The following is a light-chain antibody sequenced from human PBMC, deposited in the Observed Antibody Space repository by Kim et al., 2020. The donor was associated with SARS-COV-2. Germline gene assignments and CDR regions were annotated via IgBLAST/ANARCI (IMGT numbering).Light chain of an antibody. Sequence: DIQMTQSPSTLSASVGDRVTITCRASQSISSWLAWYQQKPGKAPKLLIYKASSLATGIPSRFSGSGSGTEFTLTISSLQPDDFATYCCQQYNSYPCTFGQGTKLEI. V-gene: IGKV1-5*03. CDR3: QQYNSYPCT. J-gene: IGKJ2*02. CDR2: KAS. CDR1: QSISSW.